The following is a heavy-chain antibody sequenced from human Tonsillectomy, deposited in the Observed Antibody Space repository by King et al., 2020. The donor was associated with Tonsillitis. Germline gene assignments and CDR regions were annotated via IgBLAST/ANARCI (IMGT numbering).Heavy chain of an antibody. V-gene: IGHV4-39*01. D-gene: IGHD6-13*01. CDR2: IYYSGST. CDR3: ASHTTQFIAAAGNWFDP. CDR1: GGSISSSSYY. Sequence: LQLQESGPGLVKPSETLSLTCTVSGGSISSSSYYWGWIRQPPGKGLEWIGSIYYSGSTYYNPSLKSRVTISVDTSKNQFSLKLSSVTAADTAVYYCASHTTQFIAAAGNWFDPWGQGTLVTVSS. J-gene: IGHJ5*02.